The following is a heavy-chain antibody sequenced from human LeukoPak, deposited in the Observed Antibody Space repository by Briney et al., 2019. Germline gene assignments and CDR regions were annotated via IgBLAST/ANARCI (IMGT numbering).Heavy chain of an antibody. CDR3: ARDDPTLFWSGSPFY. J-gene: IGHJ4*02. Sequence: GGSLRLSCAASGFTFSNYWMSWVRQAPGKGLEWVANIRQDGSEKYYVGSVKGRFTISRDNAKNSLYLQMNSLRAEDTAVYYCARDDPTLFWSGSPFYWGQGTLVTVSS. V-gene: IGHV3-7*01. CDR1: GFTFSNYW. CDR2: IRQDGSEK. D-gene: IGHD3-3*01.